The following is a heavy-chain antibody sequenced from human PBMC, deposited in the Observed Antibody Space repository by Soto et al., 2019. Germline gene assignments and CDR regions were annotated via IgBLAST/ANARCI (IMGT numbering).Heavy chain of an antibody. J-gene: IGHJ4*02. CDR3: ARWGENTQRSGFVY. D-gene: IGHD3-10*01. CDR2: ISGYNGDT. V-gene: IGHV1-18*04. Sequence: ASVNVSCNGSGYSFYSYDITWVRQAPGQGLKWMGWISGYNGDTNYSQKLQRTVTMITXRXXXXAXLXPXXXXSGXTPVHYSARWGENTQRSGFVYWGQGTRVTVS. CDR1: GYSFYSYD.